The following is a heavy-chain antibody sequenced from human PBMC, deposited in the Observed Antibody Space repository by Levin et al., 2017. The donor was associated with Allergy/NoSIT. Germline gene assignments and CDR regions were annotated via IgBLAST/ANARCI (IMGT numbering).Heavy chain of an antibody. Sequence: KPGGSLRLSCAASGITFSDYYMSWIRQAPGKGLEWVSYFSSSGATKYYADSVKGRFTVSRDSAKNSIFLEMNSLRAEDTAVYYCAGHQRGQSRLEDAMDVWGQGTTVTVSS. CDR1: GITFSDYY. V-gene: IGHV3-11*01. CDR2: FSSSGATK. CDR3: AGHQRGQSRLEDAMDV. J-gene: IGHJ6*02. D-gene: IGHD6-6*01.